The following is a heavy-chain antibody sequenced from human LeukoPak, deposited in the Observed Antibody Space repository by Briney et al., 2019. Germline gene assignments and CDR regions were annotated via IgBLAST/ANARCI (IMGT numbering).Heavy chain of an antibody. D-gene: IGHD6-6*01. CDR1: GFTFSSYA. CDR2: ISGSGGST. V-gene: IGHV3-23*01. J-gene: IGHJ4*02. CDR3: ARAADHSSSSWIDY. Sequence: PGGSLRLSCAASGFTFSSYAMSWVRQAPGKGLEWVSAISGSGGSTYYADSVKGRFTISRDNSKNTLYLQMNSLRAEDTAVYYCARAADHSSSSWIDYWGQGTLVTVSS.